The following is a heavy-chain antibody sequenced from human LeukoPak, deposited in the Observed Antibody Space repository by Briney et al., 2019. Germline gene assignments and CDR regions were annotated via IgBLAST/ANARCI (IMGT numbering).Heavy chain of an antibody. CDR3: ARAAMKRGSTYYFGMDV. CDR1: GGTFSSYA. J-gene: IGHJ6*02. V-gene: IGHV1-69*13. Sequence: VASVKVSCKASGGTFSSYAISWVRQAPGQGLEWMGGIVPIFGTANYAQKFQGRVTITADESTSTAYMELSSLRSEDTAVYYCARAAMKRGSTYYFGMDVWGQGTTVTVSS. D-gene: IGHD2-2*01. CDR2: IVPIFGTA.